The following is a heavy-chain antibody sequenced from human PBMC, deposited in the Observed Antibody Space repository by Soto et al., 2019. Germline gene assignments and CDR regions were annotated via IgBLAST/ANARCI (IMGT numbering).Heavy chain of an antibody. J-gene: IGHJ4*02. D-gene: IGHD5-12*01. CDR3: ARASGHGGSDDY. CDR2: ISSSSTNM. Sequence: EVQLVESGGGLVQPGGSLRLSCAASGFTFSSYSMTWVRQAPGKGLEWVSYISSSSTNMFYAESVKGRFTISRDNAKNSLSLQMSSLIDDDTAVDYCARASGHGGSDDYWGQGTLVTVSS. V-gene: IGHV3-48*02. CDR1: GFTFSSYS.